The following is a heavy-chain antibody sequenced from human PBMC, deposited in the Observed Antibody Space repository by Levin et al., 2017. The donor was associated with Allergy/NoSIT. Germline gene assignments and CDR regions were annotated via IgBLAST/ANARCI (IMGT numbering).Heavy chain of an antibody. CDR2: IYTSGST. D-gene: IGHD2-2*01. Sequence: SETLSLTCTVSGGSISSYYWSWIRQPAGKGLEWIGRIYTSGSTNYNPSLKSRVTMSVDTSKNQFSLKLSSVTAADTAVYYCAREDIVVVPAATYYYYYGMDVWGQGTTVTVSS. CDR1: GGSISSYY. V-gene: IGHV4-4*07. CDR3: AREDIVVVPAATYYYYYGMDV. J-gene: IGHJ6*02.